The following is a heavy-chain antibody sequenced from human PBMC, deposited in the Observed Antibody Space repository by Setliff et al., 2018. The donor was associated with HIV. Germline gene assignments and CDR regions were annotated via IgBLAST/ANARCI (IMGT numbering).Heavy chain of an antibody. CDR2: ITSRGSYM. CDR1: GFTFSSYS. J-gene: IGHJ5*02. CDR3: AKDFLYSSGWYEGWSDP. D-gene: IGHD6-19*01. Sequence: PGGSLRLSCAASGFTFSSYSMNWVRQAPGKGLEWVSSITSRGSYMYYADSVKGRFTISRDNAKNSLYLQMNSLRAEDTAVYYCAKDFLYSSGWYEGWSDPWGQGTLVTVS. V-gene: IGHV3-21*01.